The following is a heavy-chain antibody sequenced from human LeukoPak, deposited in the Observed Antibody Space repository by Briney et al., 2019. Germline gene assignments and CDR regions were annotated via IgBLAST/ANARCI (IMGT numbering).Heavy chain of an antibody. CDR3: ARQTYYYDSSGYSY. Sequence: ASVKVSCKASGYTFTSYGISWVRQAPGQGLEWMGWINPNSGGTNYAQKFQGRVTMTRDTSISTAYMELSRLRSDDTAVYYCARQTYYYDSSGYSYWGQGTLVTVSS. J-gene: IGHJ4*02. CDR2: INPNSGGT. V-gene: IGHV1-2*02. D-gene: IGHD3-22*01. CDR1: GYTFTSYG.